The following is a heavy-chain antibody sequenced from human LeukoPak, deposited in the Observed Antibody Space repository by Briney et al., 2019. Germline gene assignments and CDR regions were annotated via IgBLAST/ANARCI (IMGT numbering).Heavy chain of an antibody. J-gene: IGHJ6*02. Sequence: SETLSLTCAVYGGSFSGYYWSWIRQPPGKGLEWIGKINHSESTNYNPSLKSRVTISVDTSKNQFSLKLSSVTAADTAVYYCARGPSRGVVRSNYGMDVWGQGTTVTVSS. CDR3: ARGPSRGVVRSNYGMDV. CDR2: INHSEST. D-gene: IGHD3-3*01. CDR1: GGSFSGYY. V-gene: IGHV4-34*01.